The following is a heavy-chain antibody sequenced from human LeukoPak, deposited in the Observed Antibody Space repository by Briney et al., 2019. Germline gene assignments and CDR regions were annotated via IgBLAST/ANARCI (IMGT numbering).Heavy chain of an antibody. V-gene: IGHV1-18*01. CDR1: GYTFTSYG. J-gene: IGHJ4*02. CDR3: ARVFHDSSGYYPYYFDY. Sequence: ASVKVSCKASGYTFTSYGISWVRQAPGQGLEWMGRISAYNGNTNYAQKLQGRVTMTTDTSTSTAYMELRSLRSDDTAVHYCARVFHDSSGYYPYYFDYWGQGTLVPVSS. D-gene: IGHD3-22*01. CDR2: ISAYNGNT.